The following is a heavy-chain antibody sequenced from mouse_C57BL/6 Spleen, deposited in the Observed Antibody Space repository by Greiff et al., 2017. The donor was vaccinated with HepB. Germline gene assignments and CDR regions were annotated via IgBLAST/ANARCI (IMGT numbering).Heavy chain of an antibody. CDR1: GYTFTDYY. Sequence: EVQLQQSGPELVKPGASVKISCKASGYTFTDYYMNWVKQSHGKSLEWIGDINPNNGGTSYNQKFKGKATLTVDKSSSTAYMELRSLTSEDSAVYYCARGYCGSSEDYWGQGTTLTVSS. V-gene: IGHV1-26*01. D-gene: IGHD1-1*01. CDR2: INPNNGGT. CDR3: ARGYCGSSEDY. J-gene: IGHJ2*01.